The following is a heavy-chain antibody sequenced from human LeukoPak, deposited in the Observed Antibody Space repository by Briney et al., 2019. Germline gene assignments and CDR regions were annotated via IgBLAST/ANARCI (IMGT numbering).Heavy chain of an antibody. V-gene: IGHV3-74*01. CDR2: INSDGSDT. J-gene: IGHJ4*02. Sequence: GGSLRLSCAAAGFTAKTNSMHCGRQAPQEGLVWVSHINSDGSDTAYAASVKGRFTVSRDNARNPLYLQMNSLRAEDTAVYYCARGSPLGHFWGQGTLVTVSS. D-gene: IGHD3-16*01. CDR1: GFTAKTNS. CDR3: ARGSPLGHF.